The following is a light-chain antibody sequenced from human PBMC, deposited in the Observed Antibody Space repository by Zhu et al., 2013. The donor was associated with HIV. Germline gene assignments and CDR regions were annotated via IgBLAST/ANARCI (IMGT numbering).Light chain of an antibody. V-gene: IGKV4-1*01. CDR2: WAS. J-gene: IGKJ1*01. Sequence: DIVMTQSPDSLAGSLGERATINCKSSQSVLYTANNRNYLAWYQQKPGQPPKLLIYWASTRESGVPDRFSGSGSGTDFTLTISNLQAEDVAVYYCQQYHTTPPVTFGQGTKVEIK. CDR1: QSVLYTANNRNY. CDR3: QQYHTTPPVT.